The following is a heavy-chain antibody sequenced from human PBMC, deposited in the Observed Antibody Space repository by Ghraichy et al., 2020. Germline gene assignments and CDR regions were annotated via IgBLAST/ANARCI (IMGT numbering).Heavy chain of an antibody. CDR3: ARRNYETTGYFFDP. J-gene: IGHJ5*02. D-gene: IGHD3-9*01. Sequence: SETLSLTCTVSGGSISSFYWSWIRQPPGKGLEWIGYIFYSGNTKYNPSLKSRVNMSVDTSKNRFSLTLTSVTAADTGIYFLARRNYETTGYFFDPWGHGILVTVSS. CDR1: GGSISSFY. V-gene: IGHV4-59*01. CDR2: IFYSGNT.